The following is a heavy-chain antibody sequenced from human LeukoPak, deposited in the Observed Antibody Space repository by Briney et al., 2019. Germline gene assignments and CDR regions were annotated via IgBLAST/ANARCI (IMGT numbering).Heavy chain of an antibody. CDR1: AFIFSGHW. J-gene: IGHJ4*02. D-gene: IGHD6-13*01. CDR2: IKEDGSER. V-gene: IGHV3-7*03. Sequence: SGGSLRLSCEGSAFIFSGHWMNWVRQTPGKGLEWVASIKEDGSERQYVDSVKGRFSISRDNTKGSLFLQLNSLRAEDTAVYYCAKGYSSGWYYFDYWGQGTLVTVSS. CDR3: AKGYSSGWYYFDY.